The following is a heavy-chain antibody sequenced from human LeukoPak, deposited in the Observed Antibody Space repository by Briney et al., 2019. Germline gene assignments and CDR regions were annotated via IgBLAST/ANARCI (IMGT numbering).Heavy chain of an antibody. Sequence: ASVKVSCKASGYTFTSYDINWVRQATGQGLEWMGWMNPNSGNTGYAQKLQGRVTMTTDTSTSTAYMELRSLRSDDTAVYYCARDPPETYYYDSSGYYHGNYFDYWGQGTLVTVSS. CDR3: ARDPPETYYYDSSGYYHGNYFDY. D-gene: IGHD3-22*01. V-gene: IGHV1-8*01. J-gene: IGHJ4*02. CDR1: GYTFTSYD. CDR2: MNPNSGNT.